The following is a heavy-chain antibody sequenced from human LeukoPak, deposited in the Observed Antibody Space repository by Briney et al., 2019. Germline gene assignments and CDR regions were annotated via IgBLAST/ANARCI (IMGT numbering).Heavy chain of an antibody. Sequence: SETLSLTCTVSGGSISSYYWSWIRQPPGKGLEWIGYIYYSGSTNYNPSLKSRVTISVDTSKNQFSLKLSSVTAADTAVYYCASPGEIDWGAFDIWGQGTMVTVSS. D-gene: IGHD3-9*01. CDR3: ASPGEIDWGAFDI. CDR1: GGSISSYY. V-gene: IGHV4-59*08. CDR2: IYYSGST. J-gene: IGHJ3*02.